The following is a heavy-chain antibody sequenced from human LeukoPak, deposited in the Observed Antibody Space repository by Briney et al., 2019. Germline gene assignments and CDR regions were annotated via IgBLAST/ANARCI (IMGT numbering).Heavy chain of an antibody. CDR1: GFTFTSFG. V-gene: IGHV1-18*01. CDR2: ISAYNGNT. D-gene: IGHD6-19*01. CDR3: ARERSGWPPDY. Sequence: ASVKVSCKAPGFTFTSFGISWVRQAPGQGLEWMGWISAYNGNTDYAQKFQGRVTMTKDTSTSTVYMELRSLRSDDAAVYYCARERSGWPPDYWGQGTLVTVSS. J-gene: IGHJ4*02.